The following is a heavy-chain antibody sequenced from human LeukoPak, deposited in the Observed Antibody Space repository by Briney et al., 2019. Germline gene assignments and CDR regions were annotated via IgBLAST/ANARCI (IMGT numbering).Heavy chain of an antibody. V-gene: IGHV4-34*01. CDR2: VNYSGSP. CDR1: PGSFSGYY. J-gene: IGHJ5*02. Sequence: SETLSLTCGVYPGSFSGYYWNWIRQPPGKGLEWIGEVNYSGSPTYNPSLKGRISISVDTSKNQFSLMLNSVTAADTAVYYCARDSGTTGEVKFDPWGQGTLVTVSS. CDR3: ARDSGTTGEVKFDP. D-gene: IGHD1-7*01.